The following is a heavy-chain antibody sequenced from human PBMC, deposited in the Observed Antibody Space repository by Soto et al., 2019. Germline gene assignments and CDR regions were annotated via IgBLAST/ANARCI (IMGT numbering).Heavy chain of an antibody. Sequence: GASVKVSCKASGGTFSSFGISWVRQAPGQGLEWMGGIIPMSGTANYAQKFQDRVTITADESTSTAYMELSSLRSEDTAIYYCARDLNRNWPNWFDPWGQGTLVTVSS. J-gene: IGHJ5*02. CDR2: IIPMSGTA. CDR1: GGTFSSFG. V-gene: IGHV1-69*13. CDR3: ARDLNRNWPNWFDP. D-gene: IGHD1-7*01.